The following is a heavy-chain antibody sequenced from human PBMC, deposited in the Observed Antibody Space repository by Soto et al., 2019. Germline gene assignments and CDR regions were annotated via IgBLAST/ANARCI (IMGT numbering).Heavy chain of an antibody. V-gene: IGHV3-11*01. CDR2: ISDSGATT. Sequence: PGGSLRLSCAASGFPFSDYYMSWIRQAPGKGLEWVSGISDSGATTYYADSVRGRFTISRDNSKNTLYLQMKSLRAEDSASYYCAKEDTSSGSLDYWGQGALVTVSS. D-gene: IGHD6-19*01. CDR3: AKEDTSSGSLDY. J-gene: IGHJ4*02. CDR1: GFPFSDYY.